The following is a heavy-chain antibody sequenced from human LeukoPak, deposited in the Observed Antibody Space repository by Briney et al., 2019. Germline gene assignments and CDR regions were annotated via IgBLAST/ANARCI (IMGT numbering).Heavy chain of an antibody. J-gene: IGHJ4*02. CDR2: IYTSGST. CDR1: DGSITNYD. V-gene: IGHV4-4*08. CDR3: ARGARHSSSSFDY. Sequence: SETLSLTCTVSDGSITNYDWSWVRQPPGKGLEWIGRIYTSGSTNYNPSLKSRVTISVDTSKNQFSLKLSSVTAADTAVYYCARGARHSSSSFDYWGQGTLVTVSS. D-gene: IGHD6-13*01.